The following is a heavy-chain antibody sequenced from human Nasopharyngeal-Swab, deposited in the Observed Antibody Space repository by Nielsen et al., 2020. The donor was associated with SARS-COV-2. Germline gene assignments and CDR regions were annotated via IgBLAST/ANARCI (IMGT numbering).Heavy chain of an antibody. CDR1: GFTFSSYA. Sequence: GGSLRLSCAASGFTFSSYAMHWVRQAPGKGLEWVAVISYDGSNKYYADSVKGRFTITRDNSKNTLFLKMNSMRAEDTAMYYCARDGGGDSSSWESDYWGQGTLVTVSS. J-gene: IGHJ4*02. CDR3: ARDGGGDSSSWESDY. V-gene: IGHV3-30-3*01. CDR2: ISYDGSNK. D-gene: IGHD6-13*01.